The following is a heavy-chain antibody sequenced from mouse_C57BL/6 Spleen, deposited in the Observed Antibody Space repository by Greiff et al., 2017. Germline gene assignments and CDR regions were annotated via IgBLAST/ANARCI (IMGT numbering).Heavy chain of an antibody. J-gene: IGHJ1*03. CDR3: AREEDDYDGDFDV. CDR2: IYPRSGNT. Sequence: VKLQESGAELARPGASVKLSCKASGYTFTSYGISWVKQRTGQGLEWIGEIYPRSGNTYYNEKFKGKATLTADKSSSTAYMELRSLTSEDSAVYFCAREEDDYDGDFDVWGTGTTVTVSS. V-gene: IGHV1-81*01. CDR1: GYTFTSYG. D-gene: IGHD2-4*01.